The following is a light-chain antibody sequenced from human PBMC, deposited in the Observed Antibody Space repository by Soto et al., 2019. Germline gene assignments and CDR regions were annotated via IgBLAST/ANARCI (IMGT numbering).Light chain of an antibody. CDR2: GAS. J-gene: IGKJ4*01. V-gene: IGKV1-5*01. CDR3: QQYNSYVT. CDR1: QSVSGW. Sequence: DIQMTQSPSTLSASVGDRVTITCRASQSVSGWLAWYQQKPGKAPKLLIYGASALGSGVPSRFSGRGSGTEFTLTISSLQPDDFATYYCQQYNSYVTFGGGTKVEIK.